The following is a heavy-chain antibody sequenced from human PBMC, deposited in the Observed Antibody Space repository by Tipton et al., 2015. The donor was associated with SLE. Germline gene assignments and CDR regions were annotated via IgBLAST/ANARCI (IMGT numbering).Heavy chain of an antibody. D-gene: IGHD3-22*01. Sequence: QLVQSGAEVKRPGSSVKVSCKASGGTFSSYTISWVRQAPGQGLEWMGRITPILGIANYAQKFQGRVTITADKSTSTAYMELSSLRSEDTAVYYCARVPSYYYDSSGYLYYFDYWGQGTLVTVSS. CDR3: ARVPSYYYDSSGYLYYFDY. J-gene: IGHJ4*02. CDR2: ITPILGIA. V-gene: IGHV1-69*09. CDR1: GGTFSSYT.